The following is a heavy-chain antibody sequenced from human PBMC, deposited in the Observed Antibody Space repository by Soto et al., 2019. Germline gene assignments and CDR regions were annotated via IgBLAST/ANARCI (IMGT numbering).Heavy chain of an antibody. CDR3: AREGFCSSGSCALYSHDFFGMDV. D-gene: IGHD2-15*01. CDR2: IIAMNGNT. J-gene: IGHJ6*02. CDR1: GGTLTISSHG. Sequence: ASVKVSRKASGGTLTISSHGISWVRQAPGQGLEWMGGIIAMNGNTKYAQKFQGRVTMTTDTSTSTAYMELRSLTSDDTAMYYCAREGFCSSGSCALYSHDFFGMDVWGQGTTVTVSS. V-gene: IGHV1-18*01.